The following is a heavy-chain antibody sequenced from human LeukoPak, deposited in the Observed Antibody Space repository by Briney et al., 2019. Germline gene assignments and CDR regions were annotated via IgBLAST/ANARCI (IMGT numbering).Heavy chain of an antibody. Sequence: SETLSLTCTVSGGSISSGSYYWSWIRQPAGKGLEWIGRIYTSGSTNYNPSLKSRVTISVDTSKNQFSLKLSSVTAADTAVYYCARVIRRWLLLNDAFDIWGQGTMVTVSS. CDR2: IYTSGST. CDR3: ARVIRRWLLLNDAFDI. J-gene: IGHJ3*02. V-gene: IGHV4-61*02. D-gene: IGHD3-22*01. CDR1: GGSISSGSYY.